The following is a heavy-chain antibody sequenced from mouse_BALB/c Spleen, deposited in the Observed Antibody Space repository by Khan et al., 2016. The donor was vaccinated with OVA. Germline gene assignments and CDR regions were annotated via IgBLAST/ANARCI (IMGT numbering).Heavy chain of an antibody. CDR1: GYTFTDYN. Sequence: VQLQQPGPELVKSGASVKISCKASGYTFTDYNMHWVKQSHGKSLEWIGYIYPYTGGTGYNQKFKSKATLTVDNSSSTAYMELRSLTSEDSAVYYCARSRCPGYDYCFDYWGQGTTLTVSS. V-gene: IGHV1S29*02. CDR3: ARSRCPGYDYCFDY. J-gene: IGHJ2*01. CDR2: IYPYTGGT. D-gene: IGHD2-4*01.